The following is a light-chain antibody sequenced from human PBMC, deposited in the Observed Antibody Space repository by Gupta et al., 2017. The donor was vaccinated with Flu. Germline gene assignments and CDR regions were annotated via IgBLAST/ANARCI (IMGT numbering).Light chain of an antibody. J-gene: IGKJ2*01. V-gene: IGKV4-1*01. Sequence: SVLYSANNKNYLAWYQQKLGQPPNLLIYWASTRESGFPDRFSGSGSGTDFTLTIRSLQADDVAVYYCQQYSGTPYTFGQGTMLEIK. CDR1: SVLYSANNKNY. CDR3: QQYSGTPYT. CDR2: WAS.